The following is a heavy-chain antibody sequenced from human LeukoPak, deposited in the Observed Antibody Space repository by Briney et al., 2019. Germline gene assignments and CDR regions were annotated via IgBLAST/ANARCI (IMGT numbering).Heavy chain of an antibody. Sequence: SETLSLTCAVSGGSFSGYYWSWIRQPPGKGLEWIGEINHSGSTNYNPSLKSRVTISVDTSKNQFSLKLSSVTAADTAVYYCARVEMTTISWYFDLWGRGTLVTVSS. CDR1: GGSFSGYY. D-gene: IGHD5-24*01. J-gene: IGHJ2*01. CDR3: ARVEMTTISWYFDL. CDR2: INHSGST. V-gene: IGHV4-34*01.